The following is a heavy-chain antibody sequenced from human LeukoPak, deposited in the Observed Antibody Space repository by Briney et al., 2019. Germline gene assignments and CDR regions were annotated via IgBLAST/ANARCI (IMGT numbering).Heavy chain of an antibody. V-gene: IGHV3-23*01. J-gene: IGHJ6*02. D-gene: IGHD3-3*01. CDR1: GFTFSSSA. CDR3: AKEIAGDFWSGYYYYYGMDV. Sequence: GGSLRLSCAASGFTFSSSAMSWVRQAPGKGLEWVSAISGSGGSTYYADSVKGRFTISRDNSKNTLYLQMNSLRAEDTAVYYCAKEIAGDFWSGYYYYYGMDVWGQGTTVTVSS. CDR2: ISGSGGST.